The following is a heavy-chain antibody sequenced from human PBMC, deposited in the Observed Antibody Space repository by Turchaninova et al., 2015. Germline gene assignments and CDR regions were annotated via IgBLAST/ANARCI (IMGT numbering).Heavy chain of an antibody. V-gene: IGHV1-3*01. D-gene: IGHD3-22*01. CDR3: ARELDPSGYYFDY. CDR1: GYTVTTYA. J-gene: IGHJ4*02. CDR2: INASTGNT. Sequence: QVQHVQSGAEVKEPGASVTVSGNASGYTVTTYAIHWVRQGPGQRLEWVAWINASTGNTKYSQKFQGRLTVTRDTSASTAYMILTSLRFEDTAVYYCARELDPSGYYFDYWGQGTLVTVSS.